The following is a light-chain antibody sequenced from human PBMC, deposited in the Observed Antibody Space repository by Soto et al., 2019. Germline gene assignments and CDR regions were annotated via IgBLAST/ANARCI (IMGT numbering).Light chain of an antibody. J-gene: IGKJ5*01. CDR3: QQSIYWPSIT. V-gene: IGKV3-15*01. CDR2: GAS. CDR1: QSVGSN. Sequence: EIVMTQSPATLSVSPGERATLSCRASQSVGSNLAWYQQRPGQAPRLLIYGASARATGIPARFSGSGSGTEFTLTISSLQSEDFAVYYCQQSIYWPSITFGQGTRLEIK.